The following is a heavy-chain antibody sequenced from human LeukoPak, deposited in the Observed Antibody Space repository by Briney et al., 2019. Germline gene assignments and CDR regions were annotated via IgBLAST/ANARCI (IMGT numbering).Heavy chain of an antibody. CDR1: GFTFSSYG. CDR3: AVGRKSALTYRYFQH. Sequence: PGGSLRLSCAASGFTFSSYGMHWVRQAPGKGLEWVSYIGNPLSIKYYAVSVRSRFTISSDNANNSLYLQMNSLSADDTAVYYCAVGRKSALTYRYFQHWGRGTLVTVSS. CDR2: IGNPLSIK. V-gene: IGHV3-48*04. D-gene: IGHD4-11*01. J-gene: IGHJ1*01.